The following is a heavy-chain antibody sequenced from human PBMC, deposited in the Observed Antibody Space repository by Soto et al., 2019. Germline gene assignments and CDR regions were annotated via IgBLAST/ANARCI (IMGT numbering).Heavy chain of an antibody. CDR2: ISYDGSNK. Sequence: QVQLVESGGGVVQPGRSLRLSCAASGFTFSSYAMHWVRQAPGKGLEWVAVISYDGSNKYYADSVKGRFTISRDNSKNTLYLQMNSLRAEDTAVYYCARGSRIQLPDLDYWGQGTLVTVSS. CDR3: ARGSRIQLPDLDY. V-gene: IGHV3-30-3*01. D-gene: IGHD5-18*01. CDR1: GFTFSSYA. J-gene: IGHJ4*02.